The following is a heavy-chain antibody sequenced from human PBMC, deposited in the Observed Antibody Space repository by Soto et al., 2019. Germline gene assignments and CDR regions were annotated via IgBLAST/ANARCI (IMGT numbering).Heavy chain of an antibody. Sequence: GASVKVSCKASGYTFTSYGISWVRQAPGQGLEWMGWISAYNGNTNYAQKLQGRVTMTTDTSTSTAYMELRSLRSDDTAVYYCARDLNLWFGELSNYYYYYGMDVWGQGTTVTVSS. CDR2: ISAYNGNT. CDR3: ARDLNLWFGELSNYYYYYGMDV. V-gene: IGHV1-18*01. D-gene: IGHD3-10*01. J-gene: IGHJ6*02. CDR1: GYTFTSYG.